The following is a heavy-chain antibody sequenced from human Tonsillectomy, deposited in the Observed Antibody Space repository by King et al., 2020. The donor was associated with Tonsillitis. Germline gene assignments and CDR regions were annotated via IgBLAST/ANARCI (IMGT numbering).Heavy chain of an antibody. CDR3: ARSSCSSTSCYTGDAFDI. Sequence: QLVQSGAEVKKPGASVKVSCKASGYTFTGYYMHWVRQAPGQGLEWMGWINPNSGGTNYAQKFQGRGNMTRDTSSSTAYMELSRLRSDETAVYYCARSSCSSTSCYTGDAFDIWGQGTMVTVSS. J-gene: IGHJ3*02. CDR1: GYTFTGYY. CDR2: INPNSGGT. D-gene: IGHD2-2*02. V-gene: IGHV1-2*02.